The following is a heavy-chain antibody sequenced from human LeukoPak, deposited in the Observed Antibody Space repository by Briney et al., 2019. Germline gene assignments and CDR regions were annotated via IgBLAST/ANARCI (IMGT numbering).Heavy chain of an antibody. CDR1: GGTFSSYA. CDR3: ASQAVDSSDYYSDSVGDY. J-gene: IGHJ4*02. D-gene: IGHD3-22*01. CDR2: IIPIFGTA. V-gene: IGHV1-69*13. Sequence: SVKVSCKASGGTFSSYAISWVRQAPGQGLEWMGGIIPIFGTANYAQKLQGRVTITADESTSTAYMELSSLRSEDTAVYYCASQAVDSSDYYSDSVGDYWGQGTLVTVSS.